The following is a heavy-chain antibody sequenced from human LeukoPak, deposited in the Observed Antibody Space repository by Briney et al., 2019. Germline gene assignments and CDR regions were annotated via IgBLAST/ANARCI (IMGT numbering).Heavy chain of an antibody. V-gene: IGHV1-69*05. CDR2: ILPIFGTA. J-gene: IGHJ5*02. Sequence: SVKVSCKASGGTFSSYAISWVRQAPGQGLEWMGRILPIFGTANYAQKFQGRVTITTDESTSTAYMELSSLRSEDTAVYYCASQLLAAHWFDPWGQGTLVTASS. D-gene: IGHD6-13*01. CDR3: ASQLLAAHWFDP. CDR1: GGTFSSYA.